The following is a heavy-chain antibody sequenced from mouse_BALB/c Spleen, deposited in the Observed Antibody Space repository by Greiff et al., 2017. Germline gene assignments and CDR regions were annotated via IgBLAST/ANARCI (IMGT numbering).Heavy chain of an antibody. J-gene: IGHJ4*01. CDR2: INPYNGDT. CDR1: GYSFTGYF. V-gene: IGHV1-37*01. Sequence: EVKLQESGPELVKPGASVKISCKASGYSFTGYFMNWVKQSHGKSLEWIGRINPYNGDTFYNQKFKGKATLTVDKSSSTAHMELLSLTSEDSAVYYCGRRDRTDYYAMDYWGQGTSVTVSS. CDR3: GRRDRTDYYAMDY. D-gene: IGHD2-14*01.